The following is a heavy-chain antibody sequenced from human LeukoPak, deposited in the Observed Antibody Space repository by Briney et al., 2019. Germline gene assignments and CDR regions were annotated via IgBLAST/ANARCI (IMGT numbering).Heavy chain of an antibody. CDR2: IYCSGST. Sequence: PSETLSLTCTVSGGSISSYYWSWIRQPPGKGLEWIGYIYCSGSTNYNPSLKSRVTISVDTSKNQFSLKLSSVTAADTAVYYCARGRIAARPYYYYYMDVWGKGTTVTVS. CDR1: GGSISSYY. CDR3: ARGRIAARPYYYYYMDV. D-gene: IGHD6-6*01. J-gene: IGHJ6*03. V-gene: IGHV4-59*01.